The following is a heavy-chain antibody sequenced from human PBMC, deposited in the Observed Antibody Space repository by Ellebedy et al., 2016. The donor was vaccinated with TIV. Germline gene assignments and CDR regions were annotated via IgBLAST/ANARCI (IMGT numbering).Heavy chain of an antibody. CDR1: GYTFTSYG. CDR3: AKDSPYDSWSGYTTYYFDY. D-gene: IGHD3-3*01. J-gene: IGHJ4*02. CDR2: ISAYNGNT. Sequence: ASVKVSCKASGYTFTSYGISWVRQAPGQGLEWMGWISAYNGNTNYAQKLQGRVTITTDTSTSTAYMELRSLRSDDTAVYYCAKDSPYDSWSGYTTYYFDYWGQGTLVTVSS. V-gene: IGHV1-18*01.